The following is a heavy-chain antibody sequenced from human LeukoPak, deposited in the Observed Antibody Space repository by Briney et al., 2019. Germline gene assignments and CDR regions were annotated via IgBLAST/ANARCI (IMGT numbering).Heavy chain of an antibody. Sequence: ASVKVSCKASGYTFTSYYMHWVRQAPGQGLEWMGIINPSGGSTSYPQKFQGRVTMTRDTSTSTVYMELSSLRSEDTAVYYCARDLAGDYYDSSGYYPFDYWGQRTLATVSS. J-gene: IGHJ4*02. V-gene: IGHV1-46*01. D-gene: IGHD3-22*01. CDR3: ARDLAGDYYDSSGYYPFDY. CDR1: GYTFTSYY. CDR2: INPSGGST.